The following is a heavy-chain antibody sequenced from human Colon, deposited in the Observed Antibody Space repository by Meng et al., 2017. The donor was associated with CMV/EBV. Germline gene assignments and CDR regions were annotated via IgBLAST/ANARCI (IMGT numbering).Heavy chain of an antibody. Sequence: LETLSLTCTVSGGSISSYYWSWIRQPPGKGLEWIGYIYYSGSTNYNPSLKSRVTISVDTSKNQFSLKLSSVTAADTAVYYCARGRCSSTSCYGGNYYYGMDVWGQGTTVTVSS. CDR1: GGSISSYY. D-gene: IGHD2-2*01. CDR3: ARGRCSSTSCYGGNYYYGMDV. V-gene: IGHV4-59*01. CDR2: IYYSGST. J-gene: IGHJ6*02.